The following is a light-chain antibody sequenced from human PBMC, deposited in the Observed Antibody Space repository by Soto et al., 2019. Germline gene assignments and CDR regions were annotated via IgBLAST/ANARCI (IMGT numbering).Light chain of an antibody. V-gene: IGLV1-44*01. J-gene: IGLJ1*01. CDR3: AAWDDSLKAYV. CDR1: SSNIGKNT. CDR2: SVN. Sequence: QSVLTQPPSASGTPGQRVAISCSGSSSNIGKNTVNWYQQLPGTAPKLLIYSVNQRPSGVPDRLSGSKSGTSASLAIRGLQSEDEADYYCAAWDDSLKAYVFGTGTKLNVL.